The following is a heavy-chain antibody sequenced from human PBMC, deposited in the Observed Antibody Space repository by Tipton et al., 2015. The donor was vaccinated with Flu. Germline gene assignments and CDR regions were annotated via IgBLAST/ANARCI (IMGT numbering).Heavy chain of an antibody. Sequence: SLRLSCAASGFTFSTYGMHWVRQAPGRGLEWISAISESGDREHYAESVRGRFTITRDNSKKTLYLQMNNLRVDDTATYYCARSREGYNLLDYWGQGTLVTVSS. CDR2: ISESGDRE. CDR3: ARSREGYNLLDY. CDR1: GFTFSTYG. V-gene: IGHV3-23*01. J-gene: IGHJ4*02. D-gene: IGHD5-24*01.